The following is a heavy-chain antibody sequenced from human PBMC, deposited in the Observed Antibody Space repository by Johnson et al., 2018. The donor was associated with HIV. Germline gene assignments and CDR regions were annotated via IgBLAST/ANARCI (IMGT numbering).Heavy chain of an antibody. CDR3: ASGAPLLGGVSPFDV. J-gene: IGHJ3*01. CDR1: GVTVSSNY. CDR2: LYSGGLT. Sequence: VQLVESGGGLIQPGGSLRLSCAVSGVTVSSNYMHWVRQAPGKGLEWLSVLYSGGLTHYADSVKGRFTISRDNSKNTLFLQMNSLTAEDTAFYYCASGAPLLGGVSPFDVWGQGTMVTVSS. D-gene: IGHD3-16*01. V-gene: IGHV3-53*01.